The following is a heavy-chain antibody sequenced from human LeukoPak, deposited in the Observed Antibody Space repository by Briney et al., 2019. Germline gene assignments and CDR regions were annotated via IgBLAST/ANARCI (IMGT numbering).Heavy chain of an antibody. Sequence: GGPLRLSCAASGFTFSSYAMSWVRQAPGKGLEWVSAISGSGGSTYYADSVKGRFTISRDNSKNTLYLQMNSLRAEDTAVYYCAKRCEKSGSCYSRSDPWGQGTLVTVSS. CDR1: GFTFSSYA. CDR3: AKRCEKSGSCYSRSDP. CDR2: ISGSGGST. V-gene: IGHV3-23*01. J-gene: IGHJ5*02. D-gene: IGHD2-15*01.